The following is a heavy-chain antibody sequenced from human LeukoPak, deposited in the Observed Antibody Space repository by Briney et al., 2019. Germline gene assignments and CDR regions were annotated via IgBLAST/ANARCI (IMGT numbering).Heavy chain of an antibody. CDR1: GYTFTSYD. Sequence: ASVKVSCTASGYTFTSYDINWVRQATGQGLEWMGWMNPNSGSTGYAQKFQGRVTMTRNTSISTAYMELSSLRSEDTAVYYCARAQGAGLVSYGMDVWGQGTTVTVSS. CDR3: ARAQGAGLVSYGMDV. J-gene: IGHJ6*02. D-gene: IGHD1-26*01. V-gene: IGHV1-8*01. CDR2: MNPNSGST.